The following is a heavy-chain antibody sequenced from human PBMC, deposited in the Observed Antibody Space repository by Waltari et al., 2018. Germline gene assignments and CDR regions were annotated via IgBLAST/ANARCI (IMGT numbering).Heavy chain of an antibody. CDR2: VSNGGGGT. CDR1: GFTFSTYA. J-gene: IGHJ4*02. Sequence: EVQLVESGGGLVQPGGSLRLSCAASGFTFSTYAMTWVRQALGKGLEWVSAVSNGGGGTYYADSVKGRFTISRDNSKNTLYLQMNSLRAEDTAVYYCAKTPYSSNWYRSFDQWGQGTLVTVSS. D-gene: IGHD6-13*01. CDR3: AKTPYSSNWYRSFDQ. V-gene: IGHV3-23*04.